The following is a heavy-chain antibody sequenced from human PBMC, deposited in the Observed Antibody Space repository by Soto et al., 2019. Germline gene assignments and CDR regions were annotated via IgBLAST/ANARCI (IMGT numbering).Heavy chain of an antibody. D-gene: IGHD2-8*01. CDR1: GGSISGGVHS. Sequence: QVQLQESGPGLVKPSETLSLTCTVSGGSISGGVHSWSWIRQPPGKGLEWIGHIFDSGSTYYNPSLKSRITISVDTSKNQFSLRLSSVTAADTAVYYCAREIMPLTNDWYFDLWGRGPLVTVSS. CDR2: IFDSGST. J-gene: IGHJ2*01. V-gene: IGHV4-30-4*01. CDR3: AREIMPLTNDWYFDL.